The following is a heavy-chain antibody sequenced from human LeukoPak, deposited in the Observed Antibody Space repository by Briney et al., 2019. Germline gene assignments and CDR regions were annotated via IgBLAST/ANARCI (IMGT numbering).Heavy chain of an antibody. Sequence: ASVKVSCKASGYTFTGYYMHWVRQAPGQGLEWMGWINPNSGGTNYAQKFQGRVTMTRDTSIGTAYMELSRLRSDDTAVYYCARGNLYYYDSSGYYYLSYWGQGTLVTVSS. CDR2: INPNSGGT. D-gene: IGHD3-22*01. CDR1: GYTFTGYY. V-gene: IGHV1-2*02. CDR3: ARGNLYYYDSSGYYYLSY. J-gene: IGHJ4*02.